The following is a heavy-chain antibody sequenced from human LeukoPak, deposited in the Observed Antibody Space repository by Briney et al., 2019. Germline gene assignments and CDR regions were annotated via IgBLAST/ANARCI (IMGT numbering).Heavy chain of an antibody. CDR1: GFTFSSYA. CDR3: ARDRELLWFGEFFDY. Sequence: PGGSLRLSCAASGFTFSSYAMHWVRQAPGKGLEWVAVISYDGSNKYYADSVKGRFTISRDNSKNTLYLQMNSLRAEDTAVYYCARDRELLWFGEFFDYWGQGTRVTVSS. V-gene: IGHV3-30-3*01. D-gene: IGHD3-10*01. J-gene: IGHJ4*02. CDR2: ISYDGSNK.